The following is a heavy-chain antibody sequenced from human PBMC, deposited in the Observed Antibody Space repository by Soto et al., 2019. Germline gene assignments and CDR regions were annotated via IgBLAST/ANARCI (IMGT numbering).Heavy chain of an antibody. J-gene: IGHJ4*02. CDR2: IYYSGST. D-gene: IGHD2-15*01. CDR1: GGSISSSSYY. Sequence: QLQLQESGPGLVKPSETLSLTCTVSGGSISSSSYYWGWIRQPPGKGLEWIGSIYYSGSTCYNPSLKRRXXTXVXXSKTRLPLKLSSVTAADTAVYYCARPLAVAAYFDYWGQGTLVTVSS. V-gene: IGHV4-39*01. CDR3: ARPLAVAAYFDY.